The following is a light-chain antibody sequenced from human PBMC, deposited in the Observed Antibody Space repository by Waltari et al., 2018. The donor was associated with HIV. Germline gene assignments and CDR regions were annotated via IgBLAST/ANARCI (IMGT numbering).Light chain of an antibody. J-gene: IGLJ3*02. Sequence: QSALTQPPSASGSLGQSVTISCTGSSSDIVAYDSVSWFQQHPRSAPKLLLYEVTRRPSTVSDRFSGSRSGSTAFLTVAGLQPDDEATYFCSSYGDSLRVLFGGGTNVTVL. V-gene: IGLV2-8*01. CDR3: SSYGDSLRVL. CDR2: EVT. CDR1: SSDIVAYDS.